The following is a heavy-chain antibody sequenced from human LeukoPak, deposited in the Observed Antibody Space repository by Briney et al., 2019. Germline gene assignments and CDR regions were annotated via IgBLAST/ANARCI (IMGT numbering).Heavy chain of an antibody. J-gene: IGHJ4*02. D-gene: IGHD2-15*01. CDR3: ARHWAYCSGGSCYSFDD. CDR2: IYYSGST. CDR1: GGSISSSSHY. Sequence: SETLSLTCTVSGGSISSSSHYWGWIRQPPGKGLEWIGSIYYSGSTYYNPSLKSRVTISVDTSKNQFSLKLRSVTAADTAVYHCARHWAYCSGGSCYSFDDWGQGTLATVSS. V-gene: IGHV4-39*01.